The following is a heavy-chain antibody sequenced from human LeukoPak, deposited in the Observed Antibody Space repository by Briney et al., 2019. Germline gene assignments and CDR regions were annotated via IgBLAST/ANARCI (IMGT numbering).Heavy chain of an antibody. Sequence: GGSLRLSCAASGFTFSSYSMNWVRQAPGKGLEWVSSISSSSSYVYYADSVKGRFTISRDNAKNSLYLQMNSLRAEDTAVYYCARPHPPYYYMDVWGKGTTVTVSS. CDR3: ARPHPPYYYMDV. J-gene: IGHJ6*03. CDR1: GFTFSSYS. CDR2: ISSSSSYV. V-gene: IGHV3-21*01.